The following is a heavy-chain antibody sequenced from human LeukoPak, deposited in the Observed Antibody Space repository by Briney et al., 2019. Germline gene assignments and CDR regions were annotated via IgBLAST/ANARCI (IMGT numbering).Heavy chain of an antibody. CDR2: ITSTSSYI. CDR1: GFTFSNFG. V-gene: IGHV3-21*06. D-gene: IGHD1-14*01. J-gene: IGHJ4*02. CDR3: ARVTGSPVRTFDY. Sequence: PGRSLRLSCGVSGFTFSNFGMVWVRQAPGKGLEWVSVITSTSSYIYYEDLVKGRFTISRDNAKNSLYLQMNSLRPEDTAVYYCARVTGSPVRTFDYWGQGTLVTVSS.